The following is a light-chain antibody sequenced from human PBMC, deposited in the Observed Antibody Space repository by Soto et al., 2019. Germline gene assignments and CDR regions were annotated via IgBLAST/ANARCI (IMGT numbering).Light chain of an antibody. CDR1: QTVSSS. V-gene: IGKV3-11*01. CDR2: EAS. J-gene: IGKJ1*01. Sequence: EIVLTQSPATLSLSPGERATLSCRASQTVSSSLAWYQQKPGQAPRLLIYEASNRATGIPARFSGSGSGTDFTLTISRLEPEDFAVYYCQQYGGSPRTFGQGTKVEVK. CDR3: QQYGGSPRT.